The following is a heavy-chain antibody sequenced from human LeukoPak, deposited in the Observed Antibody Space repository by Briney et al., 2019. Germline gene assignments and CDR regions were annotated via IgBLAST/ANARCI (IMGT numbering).Heavy chain of an antibody. Sequence: KSSETLPLTCTVSNYSISSDYYWGWIRQPPGKGLEWIGSIYHLGSTYYNPSLKSRVTMSVDTSKNQFSLKVNSVTAADTAVYYCARDLRRRVTAIGYGPKEYYDYMDVWGKGTTVTISS. CDR3: ARDLRRRVTAIGYGPKEYYDYMDV. V-gene: IGHV4-38-2*02. CDR2: IYHLGST. CDR1: NYSISSDYY. D-gene: IGHD4/OR15-4a*01. J-gene: IGHJ6*03.